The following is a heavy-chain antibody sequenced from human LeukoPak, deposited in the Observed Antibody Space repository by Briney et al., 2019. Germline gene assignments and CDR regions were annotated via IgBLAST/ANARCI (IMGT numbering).Heavy chain of an antibody. Sequence: SETLSLTCTVSGGSISSSSYYWGWIRQPPGTGLEWIGSIYYSGSTYYNPSLKSRVTISVDKSKNQFSLKLSSVTAADTAVYYCARKNSSGWYVWFDPWGQGTLVTVSS. J-gene: IGHJ5*02. CDR3: ARKNSSGWYVWFDP. V-gene: IGHV4-39*07. D-gene: IGHD6-19*01. CDR2: IYYSGST. CDR1: GGSISSSSYY.